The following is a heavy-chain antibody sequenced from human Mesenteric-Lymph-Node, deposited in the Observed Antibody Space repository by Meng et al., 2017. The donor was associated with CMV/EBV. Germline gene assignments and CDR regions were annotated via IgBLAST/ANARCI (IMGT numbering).Heavy chain of an antibody. D-gene: IGHD5-12*01. V-gene: IGHV3-11*04. CDR3: ARDPKYSGYESTDY. Sequence: GESLKISCAASGFTFSDYYMSWIRQAPGKGLEWVSYISSSGSTIYYADSVKGRFTISRDNAKNSLYLQMNSLRAEDTAVYYCARDPKYSGYESTDYWGQGTLVTVSS. CDR2: ISSSGSTI. CDR1: GFTFSDYY. J-gene: IGHJ4*02.